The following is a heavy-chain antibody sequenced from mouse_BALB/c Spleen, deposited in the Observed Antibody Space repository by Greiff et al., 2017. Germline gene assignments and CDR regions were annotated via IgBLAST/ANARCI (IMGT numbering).Heavy chain of an antibody. CDR3: ARRLLYAMDY. CDR1: GFNIKDTS. D-gene: IGHD1-2*01. CDR2: IDPANGNT. V-gene: IGHV14-3*02. Sequence: VQLQQSGAELVKPGASVKLSCTASGFNIKDTSMHWVKQRPEQGLEWIGRIDPANGNTKYDPKFQGKATITADTSSNTAYLQLSSLTSEDTAVYYCARRLLYAMDYWGQGTSVTVAS. J-gene: IGHJ4*01.